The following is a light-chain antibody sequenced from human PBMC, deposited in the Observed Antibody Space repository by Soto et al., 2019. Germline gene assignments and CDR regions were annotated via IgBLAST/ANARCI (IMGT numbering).Light chain of an antibody. CDR1: TGAVTSNHH. J-gene: IGLJ2*01. CDR3: LLSYNAARV. CDR2: DTS. Sequence: QAVVTQEPSLTVSPGGTVTLTCGSSTGAVTSNHHPYWFQQKAGQAPRTLIYDTSNKHSWTPARFSGYLLRDKAALALSGAQPEDEAQYYCLLSYNAARVFGGGTELTVL. V-gene: IGLV7-46*01.